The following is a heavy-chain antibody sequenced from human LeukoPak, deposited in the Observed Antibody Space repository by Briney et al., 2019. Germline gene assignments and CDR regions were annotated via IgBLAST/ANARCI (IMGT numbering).Heavy chain of an antibody. CDR1: GDSISSGYY. Sequence: KPSETLSLTCTVSGDSISSGYYWGWIRQPPGKGLEWIGSIYHSGSTYYNPSLKSRVTISVDTSKNQFSLKLSSVTAADTAVYYCARDAPSYGYWVSVAFDYWGQGTLVTVSS. J-gene: IGHJ4*02. CDR2: IYHSGST. D-gene: IGHD5-18*01. V-gene: IGHV4-38-2*02. CDR3: ARDAPSYGYWVSVAFDY.